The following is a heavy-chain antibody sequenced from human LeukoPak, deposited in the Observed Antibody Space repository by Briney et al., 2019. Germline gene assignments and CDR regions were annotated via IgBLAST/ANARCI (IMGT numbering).Heavy chain of an antibody. D-gene: IGHD3-10*01. CDR1: GGSFSGYY. V-gene: IGHV4-34*01. J-gene: IGHJ4*02. CDR3: AAELLGYAERTDY. CDR2: INHSGST. Sequence: SETLSLTCTVYGGSFSGYYWSWIRQRPGKGLEWIGEINHSGSTNYNPSLKSRVTISVDTSKNQFSLKLSSVTAADTAVYYCAAELLGYAERTDYWGQGTLVTVSS.